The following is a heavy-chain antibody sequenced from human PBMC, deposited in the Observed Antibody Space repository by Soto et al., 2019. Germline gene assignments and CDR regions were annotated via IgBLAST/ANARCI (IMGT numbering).Heavy chain of an antibody. CDR2: ISSSGSTI. V-gene: IGHV3-11*01. J-gene: IGHJ5*02. CDR3: ARAHTPFRVPILNWFDP. D-gene: IGHD2-2*01. CDR1: GFTFSDYY. Sequence: QVQLVESGGGLVKPGGSLRLSCAASGFTFSDYYMSWIRQAPGKGLEWVSYISSSGSTIYYADSVKGRFTISRHNAKNSLYLQMNSLRAEDTAVYYCARAHTPFRVPILNWFDPWGQGTLVTVSS.